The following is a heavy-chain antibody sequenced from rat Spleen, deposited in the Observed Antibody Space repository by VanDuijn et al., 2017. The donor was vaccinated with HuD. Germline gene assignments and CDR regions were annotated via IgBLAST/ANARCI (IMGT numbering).Heavy chain of an antibody. CDR1: GFSLTSYG. CDR3: ATQHDYDGYYRDS. CDR2: IWGDGST. Sequence: QVQMKETGPGLVQTTQTLSVTCTVSGFSLTSYGVHWVRQAPGKGLEWMGIIWGDGSTNYNSALKSRLSISRDTSKSQVFLTMNSLQNEDTAMYFCATQHDYDGYYRDSWGQGVMVTVSS. J-gene: IGHJ2*01. V-gene: IGHV2-77*01. D-gene: IGHD1-12*03.